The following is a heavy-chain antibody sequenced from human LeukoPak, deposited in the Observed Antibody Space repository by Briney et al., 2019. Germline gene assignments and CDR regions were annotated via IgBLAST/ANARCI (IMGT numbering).Heavy chain of an antibody. J-gene: IGHJ5*02. CDR3: AHSAPAVRGVIIGNWFDP. D-gene: IGHD3-10*01. V-gene: IGHV2-5*02. CDR2: IYWDDDK. CDR1: GFSLSTSGVG. Sequence: SGPTLVNPTQTLTLTCTFSGFSLSTSGVGVGWIRQPPGKALEWLALIYWDDDKRYSPSLKSRLTITKDTSKNQVVLTMTNMDPVDTATYYCAHSAPAVRGVIIGNWFDPWAQGTLVTVSS.